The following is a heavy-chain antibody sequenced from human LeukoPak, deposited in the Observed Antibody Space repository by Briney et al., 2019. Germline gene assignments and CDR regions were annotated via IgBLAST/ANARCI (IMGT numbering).Heavy chain of an antibody. CDR1: GGSFSGYY. J-gene: IGHJ5*02. V-gene: IGHV4-34*01. D-gene: IGHD4-17*01. Sequence: PSETLSLTCAVYGGSFSGYYWSWIRQPPGKGLEWIGEINHSGSTNYNPSLKSRVTISVDTSKNQFSLKLSSVTAADTAVYYCARQPPTVLPLNWFDPWGQGTLVTVSS. CDR2: INHSGST. CDR3: ARQPPTVLPLNWFDP.